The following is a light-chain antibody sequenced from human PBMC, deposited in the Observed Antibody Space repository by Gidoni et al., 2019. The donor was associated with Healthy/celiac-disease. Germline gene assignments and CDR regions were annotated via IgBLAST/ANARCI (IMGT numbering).Light chain of an antibody. V-gene: IGKV1-39*01. CDR3: QQSYSTPLT. CDR1: QSISIY. Sequence: DIQMTQSPSSLSASVGDRVTITCRASQSISIYLNWYQQKPVKAPKLLIYAASSLQSGVPSRFSGSGSGTDFTLTISSLQPEDFATYYCQQSYSTPLTFXGXTKVEIK. J-gene: IGKJ4*01. CDR2: AAS.